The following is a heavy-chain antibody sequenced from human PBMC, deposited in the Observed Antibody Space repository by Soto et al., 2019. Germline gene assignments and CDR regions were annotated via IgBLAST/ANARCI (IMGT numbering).Heavy chain of an antibody. CDR2: ISYDGSNK. Sequence: GGSLRLSCAASGFTFSSYGMHWVRQAPGKGLEWVAVISYDGSNKYYADSVKGRFTISRDNSKNTLYLQMNSLRAEDTAVYYCAKDIVPSSGWYDFDYWGQGTLVTVSS. CDR3: AKDIVPSSGWYDFDY. D-gene: IGHD6-19*01. J-gene: IGHJ4*02. CDR1: GFTFSSYG. V-gene: IGHV3-30*18.